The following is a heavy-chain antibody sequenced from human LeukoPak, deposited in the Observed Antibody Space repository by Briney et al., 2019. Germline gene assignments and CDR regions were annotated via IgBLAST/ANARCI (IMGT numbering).Heavy chain of an antibody. CDR1: GFTFSSYA. V-gene: IGHV3-23*01. CDR3: AKIFPTLTPPDYGDYYPPFGRLLELDY. CDR2: ISGSGGST. D-gene: IGHD4-17*01. Sequence: PGGSLRLSCAASGFTFSSYAMSWVRQAPGKGLEWVSAISGSGGSTYYADSVKGRFTISRDNSKNTLYLQMNSLRAEDTAVYYCAKIFPTLTPPDYGDYYPPFGRLLELDYWGQGTLVTVSS. J-gene: IGHJ4*02.